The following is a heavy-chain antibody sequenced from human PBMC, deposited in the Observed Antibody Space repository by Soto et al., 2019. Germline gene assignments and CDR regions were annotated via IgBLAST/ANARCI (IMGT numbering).Heavy chain of an antibody. D-gene: IGHD3-3*02. V-gene: IGHV4-4*02. Sequence: SETLSLTSAVSGYSISSSNWWSWVRQPPGKGLEWIGEIYHSGSTNYNPSLKSRVTISVDKSKNQFSLKLSSVTAADTAVYYCARVLGNDHFDMWGQGTMVTVSS. CDR3: ARVLGNDHFDM. J-gene: IGHJ3*02. CDR2: IYHSGST. CDR1: GYSISSSNW.